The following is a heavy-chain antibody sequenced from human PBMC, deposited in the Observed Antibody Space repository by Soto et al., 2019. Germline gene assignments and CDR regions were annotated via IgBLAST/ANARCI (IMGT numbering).Heavy chain of an antibody. D-gene: IGHD6-13*01. CDR1: GGSFSGYY. CDR2: INHSGST. CDR3: ARGLFVIAAAGTFDY. Sequence: PSETLSLTCAVYGGSFSGYYWSWIRQPPGKGLEWIGEINHSGSTNYNPSLKSRVTISVDTSKNQFSLKLSSVTAADTAVYYCARGLFVIAAAGTFDYWGQGTLVTVSS. J-gene: IGHJ4*02. V-gene: IGHV4-34*01.